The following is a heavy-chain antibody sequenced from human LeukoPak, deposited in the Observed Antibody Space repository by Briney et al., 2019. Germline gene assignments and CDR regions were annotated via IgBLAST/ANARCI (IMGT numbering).Heavy chain of an antibody. D-gene: IGHD2-21*02. CDR2: IWYDESNK. Sequence: GGSLRLSCAASGFTFSSYGMHWVRQAPGKGLEWVALIWYDESNKYYADSVKGRFTISRDNSKNTLYLQMNSLRAEDTAVYYCARHYCGGDCYFGCWGQGTLVTVSS. CDR1: GFTFSSYG. CDR3: ARHYCGGDCYFGC. J-gene: IGHJ4*02. V-gene: IGHV3-33*01.